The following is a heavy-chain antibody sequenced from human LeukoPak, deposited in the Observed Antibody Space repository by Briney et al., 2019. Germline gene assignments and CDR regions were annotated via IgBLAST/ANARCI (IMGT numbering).Heavy chain of an antibody. D-gene: IGHD3-22*01. Sequence: ASVKVSCKASGGTFSSYAISWGRQAPGQGLEWMGGIIPIFGTANYAQKFQGRVTITTDESTSTAYMELSSLRSEDTAVYYCARSYYDSSGFSPWGQGTLVTVSS. CDR1: GGTFSSYA. CDR3: ARSYYDSSGFSP. J-gene: IGHJ5*02. V-gene: IGHV1-69*05. CDR2: IIPIFGTA.